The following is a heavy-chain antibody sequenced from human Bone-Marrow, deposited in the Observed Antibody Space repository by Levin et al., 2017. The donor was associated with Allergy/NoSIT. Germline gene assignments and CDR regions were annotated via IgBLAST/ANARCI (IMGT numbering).Heavy chain of an antibody. D-gene: IGHD2-15*01. J-gene: IGHJ6*02. CDR3: ARDYIVVVVAARDDYDYDGMDV. V-gene: IGHV3-30-3*01. CDR2: ISYDGSNK. CDR1: GFTFSSYA. Sequence: GESLKISCAASGFTFSSYAMHWVRQAPGKGLEWVAVISYDGSNKYYADSVKGRFTISRDNSKNTLYLQMNSLRAEDTAVYYCARDYIVVVVAARDDYDYDGMDVWGQGTTVTVSS.